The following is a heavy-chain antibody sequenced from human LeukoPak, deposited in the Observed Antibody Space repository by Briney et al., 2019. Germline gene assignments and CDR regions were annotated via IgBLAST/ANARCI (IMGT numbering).Heavy chain of an antibody. Sequence: SEILSLTCAVYGGSFSGYYWNWIRQPPGKGLEWIGEINHSGSTNYNPSLKSRVTISVDKSKNQFSLKLSSVTAADTAVYYCARAYYDFWSGYYDYWGQGTLVTVSS. CDR3: ARAYYDFWSGYYDY. CDR1: GGSFSGYY. D-gene: IGHD3-3*01. V-gene: IGHV4-34*01. J-gene: IGHJ4*02. CDR2: INHSGST.